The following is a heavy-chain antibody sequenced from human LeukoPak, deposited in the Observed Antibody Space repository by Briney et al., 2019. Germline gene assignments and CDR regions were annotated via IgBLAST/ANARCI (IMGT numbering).Heavy chain of an antibody. V-gene: IGHV4-59*07. D-gene: IGHD3-22*01. CDR1: GVSFSTFS. Sequence: PWDSLSLTCTVSGVSFSTFSWSWIRQFPGKGLEWIGSIYLKSSYYNPSLKSRVPISVDTSKNQFSLRLDSVNTADTAAYYCARGWAYYYDRSGYYYFDYWGQGTLVTVSS. CDR2: IYLKSS. J-gene: IGHJ4*02. CDR3: ARGWAYYYDRSGYYYFDY.